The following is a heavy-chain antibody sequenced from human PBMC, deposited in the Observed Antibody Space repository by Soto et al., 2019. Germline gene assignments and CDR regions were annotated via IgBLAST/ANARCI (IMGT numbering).Heavy chain of an antibody. CDR1: GFSISDDY. V-gene: IGHV3-11*06. Sequence: QVQLVESGGGLVKPGGSLRLSCVASGFSISDDYMTWIRQAPGKGLEWVSHISSSSIYTSYAHSMKGRFTISRDNAKNSLYLQMNSLTSEDTAVYYCARDSGSSKYGLDVWGQGTTVIVSS. CDR2: ISSSSIYT. J-gene: IGHJ6*02. CDR3: ARDSGSSKYGLDV. D-gene: IGHD6-13*01.